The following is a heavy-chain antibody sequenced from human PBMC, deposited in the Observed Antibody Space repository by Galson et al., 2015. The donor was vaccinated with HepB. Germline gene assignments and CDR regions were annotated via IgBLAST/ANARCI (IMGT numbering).Heavy chain of an antibody. J-gene: IGHJ2*01. Sequence: SLRLSCAASGLSFSSYSMHWVRQASGKGPEWVAVTASGDNTKYYADSVEGRFTISRDNSKNTLFLQMNSLRAEDTAVYYCTRELGPPGHWYFDLWGRGTLVTVSS. CDR1: GLSFSSYS. V-gene: IGHV3-30*03. D-gene: IGHD3-10*01. CDR2: TASGDNTK. CDR3: TRELGPPGHWYFDL.